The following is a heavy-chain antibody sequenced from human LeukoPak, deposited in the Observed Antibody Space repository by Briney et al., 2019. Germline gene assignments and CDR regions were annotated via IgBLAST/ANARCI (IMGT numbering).Heavy chain of an antibody. Sequence: SETLSLTCTVSGGSISSGSYYWSWIRQPAGKGLEWIGRIYTSGSTYYNPSLNSRVTISVDTSKNQFSLKLSSVTAADTAVYYCARDRTPQTRDAFDIWGQGTMVTVSS. J-gene: IGHJ3*02. CDR3: ARDRTPQTRDAFDI. V-gene: IGHV4-61*02. CDR1: GGSISSGSYY. CDR2: IYTSGST. D-gene: IGHD2-15*01.